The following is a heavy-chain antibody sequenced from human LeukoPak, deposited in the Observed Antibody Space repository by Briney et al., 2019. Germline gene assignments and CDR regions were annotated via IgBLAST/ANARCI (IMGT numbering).Heavy chain of an antibody. D-gene: IGHD6-6*01. CDR2: SNPNSGGT. CDR3: ATLPYSSSIHSDY. V-gene: IGHV1-2*07. CDR1: VYTVTGYD. Sequence: ASVKVSCKASVYTVTGYDMDGVRQAPGQGLEGRGWSNPNSGGTNYAHKFQGRVTMTRDTSISPAYMELGRLRSDGTALCYCATLPYSSSIHSDYWGQGTLVSVSS. J-gene: IGHJ4*02.